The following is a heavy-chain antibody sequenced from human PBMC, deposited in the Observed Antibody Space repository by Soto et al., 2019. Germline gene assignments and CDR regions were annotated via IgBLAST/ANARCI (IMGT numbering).Heavy chain of an antibody. CDR3: ASSTMVRGVIITSHYYYGMDV. CDR1: GYTFTGYY. D-gene: IGHD3-10*01. J-gene: IGHJ6*02. V-gene: IGHV1-2*02. Sequence: VASVKVSCKASGYTFTGYYMHWVRQAPGQGLEWMGWINPNSGGTNYAQKFQGRVTMTRDTSISTAYMELSRLRSDDTAVYYCASSTMVRGVIITSHYYYGMDVWGQGTTVTVSS. CDR2: INPNSGGT.